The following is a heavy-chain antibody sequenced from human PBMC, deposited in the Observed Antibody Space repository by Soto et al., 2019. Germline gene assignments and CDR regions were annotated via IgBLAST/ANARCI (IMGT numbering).Heavy chain of an antibody. V-gene: IGHV4-31*03. CDR1: GGSITSGGCC. CDR3: ARDGDYFGSGSPPLLSR. CDR2: IYYSGST. Sequence: QVHLQESGPGLVKPSQTLSLTCTVSGGSITSGGCCWTWIRQHPVKGLEWMGHIYYSGSTSYNPSLKSRITISIDTSKNQFSLKLTSVTAADTAVYYCARDGDYFGSGSPPLLSRWGQGTLVTVSS. D-gene: IGHD3-10*01. J-gene: IGHJ4*02.